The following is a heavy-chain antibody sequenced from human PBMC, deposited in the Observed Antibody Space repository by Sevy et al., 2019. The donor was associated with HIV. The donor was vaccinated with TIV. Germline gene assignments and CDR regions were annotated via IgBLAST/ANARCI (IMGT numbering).Heavy chain of an antibody. V-gene: IGHV3-23*01. Sequence: GGSLRLSCAASGFTFSSYAMSWVRQAPGKGLEWVSAISGSGGSTYYADPVKGRFTISRDNAKNTLSLQMNSLRAEDTAIYYCAKDGYKPSVGDENYYYYYMDVWGKGTTVTVSS. CDR1: GFTFSSYA. CDR3: AKDGYKPSVGDENYYYYYMDV. CDR2: ISGSGGST. D-gene: IGHD1-20*01. J-gene: IGHJ6*03.